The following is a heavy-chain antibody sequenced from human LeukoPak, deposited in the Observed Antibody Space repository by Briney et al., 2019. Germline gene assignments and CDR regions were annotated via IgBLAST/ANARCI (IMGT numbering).Heavy chain of an antibody. CDR1: GGSISSYY. J-gene: IGHJ3*02. V-gene: IGHV4-4*07. Sequence: SETLSLTCTVSGGSISSYYWSWIRQPAGKGLEWIGRIYTSGSTNYNPSLKSRVTMSVDTSKNQFSLKLSSVTAADTAVYYCARDRMHDFWSGSALDAFDIWGQGTMVTVSS. D-gene: IGHD3-3*01. CDR2: IYTSGST. CDR3: ARDRMHDFWSGSALDAFDI.